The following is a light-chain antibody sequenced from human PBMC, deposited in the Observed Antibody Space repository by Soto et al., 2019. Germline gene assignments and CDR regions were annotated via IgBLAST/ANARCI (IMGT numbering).Light chain of an antibody. J-gene: IGKJ4*01. V-gene: IGKV3-20*01. Sequence: EIVLTQSPGTLSLSPGERATLSCRASQSVSSSYLAWYQQKPGQAPRLLIYGANNRATGISDRFSGSGSGTDFTLTISRLESDDFEVYYCQQHGSSPLTLGGGTKVDIK. CDR1: QSVSSSY. CDR3: QQHGSSPLT. CDR2: GAN.